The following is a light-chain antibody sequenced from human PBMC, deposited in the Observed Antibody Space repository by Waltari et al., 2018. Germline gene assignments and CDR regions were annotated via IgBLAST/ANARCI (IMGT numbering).Light chain of an antibody. V-gene: IGKV1-9*01. CDR3: QQHNSYPRT. Sequence: DIQMTQSPSYLSASVGDRVTITCQASKDISNYLAWYQQKPGKAPELLIYAATTLQSGVSSRFSGSGSGTEFTLTINSLQPKDFATYYCQQHNSYPRTFGQGTKVEVK. J-gene: IGKJ1*01. CDR2: AAT. CDR1: KDISNY.